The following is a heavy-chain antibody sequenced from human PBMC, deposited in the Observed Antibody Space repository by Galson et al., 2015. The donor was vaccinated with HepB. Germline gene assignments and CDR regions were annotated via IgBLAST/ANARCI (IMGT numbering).Heavy chain of an antibody. Sequence: SVKVSCKAYGYTFTGYYMHWVRQAPGQGLEWIVWINPNSGGTNYAQKIQGWVTMTMDKSISTAYMELSRLRSDDTAVYYCARGVRRDGYNFDYWVQGTLVTVSS. CDR1: GYTFTGYY. J-gene: IGHJ4*02. V-gene: IGHV1-2*04. D-gene: IGHD5-24*01. CDR3: ARGVRRDGYNFDY. CDR2: INPNSGGT.